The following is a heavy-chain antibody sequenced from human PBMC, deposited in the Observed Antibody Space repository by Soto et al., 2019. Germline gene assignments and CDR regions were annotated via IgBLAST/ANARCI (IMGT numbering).Heavy chain of an antibody. CDR3: ASGTVTTSIIPESYFDY. Sequence: QVQLQESGPGLVKPSGTLSLTCAVSGGSISSSNWWSWVRQPPGKGLEWIGEIYHSGSTNYNPSLKSRVTLSVXXSXNXXSLKLSSVTAADTAVYYCASGTVTTSIIPESYFDYWGQGTLVTVSS. D-gene: IGHD4-17*01. CDR1: GGSISSSNW. CDR2: IYHSGST. J-gene: IGHJ4*02. V-gene: IGHV4-4*02.